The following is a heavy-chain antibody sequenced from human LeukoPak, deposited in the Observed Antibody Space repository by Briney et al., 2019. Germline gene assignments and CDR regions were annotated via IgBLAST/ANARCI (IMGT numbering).Heavy chain of an antibody. CDR1: GGSISSYY. Sequence: PSETLSLTCTVSGGSISSYYWSWIRQPPGKGLEWVGYIYAGGSTNYNPSLKSRVTLSVDTSKNQFSLKLTSVTAADTAMYYCARHSSVVRGWFDPWGQGTLVTVSS. CDR3: ARHSSVVRGWFDP. D-gene: IGHD2-15*01. V-gene: IGHV4-4*09. J-gene: IGHJ5*02. CDR2: IYAGGST.